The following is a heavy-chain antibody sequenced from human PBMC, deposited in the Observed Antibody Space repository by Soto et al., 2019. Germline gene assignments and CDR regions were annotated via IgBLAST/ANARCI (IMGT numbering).Heavy chain of an antibody. CDR3: AREDYYDSSGYYGY. V-gene: IGHV1-18*01. J-gene: IGHJ4*02. CDR1: GYTFTSYG. Sequence: ASVKVSCKASGYTFTSYGISWVRQAPGQGLEWMGWISAYNGNTNYAQKLQGRVTMTTDTSTSTAYMELRSLRSDDTVVYYCAREDYYDSSGYYGYWGQGTLVTVSS. CDR2: ISAYNGNT. D-gene: IGHD3-22*01.